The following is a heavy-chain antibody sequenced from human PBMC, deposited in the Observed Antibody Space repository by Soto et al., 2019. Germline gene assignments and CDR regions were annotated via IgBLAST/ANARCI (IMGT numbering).Heavy chain of an antibody. J-gene: IGHJ4*02. CDR3: AKDRPQDIVVVVAATSGVRGYY. D-gene: IGHD2-15*01. CDR2: ISGSGGST. Sequence: GGSLRLSCAASGFTFSSYAMSWVRQAPGKGLEWVSAISGSGGSTYYADSVKGRFTISRDNSKNTLYLQMNSLRAEDTAVYYCAKDRPQDIVVVVAATSGVRGYYWGQGTLVTVSS. CDR1: GFTFSSYA. V-gene: IGHV3-23*01.